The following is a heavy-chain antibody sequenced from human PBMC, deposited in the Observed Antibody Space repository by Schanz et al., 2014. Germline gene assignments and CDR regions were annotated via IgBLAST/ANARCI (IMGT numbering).Heavy chain of an antibody. CDR2: ISGYNGDT. Sequence: QVQLVQSGVEVKRPGASVRVSCKASGYSFTDYAIHWVRQAPGQGLEWMGWISGYNGDTNYAPKFQDRVTMTTDTSTGITSLELRMLKSDDTAVYYGVRDAGWAFGDYHGMDVWGQGTSVTVSS. CDR1: GYSFTDYA. CDR3: VRDAGWAFGDYHGMDV. V-gene: IGHV1-18*01. D-gene: IGHD3-10*01. J-gene: IGHJ6*02.